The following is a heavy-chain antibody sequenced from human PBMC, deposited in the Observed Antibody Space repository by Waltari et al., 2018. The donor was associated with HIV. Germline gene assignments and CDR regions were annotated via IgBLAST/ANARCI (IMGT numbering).Heavy chain of an antibody. Sequence: EVRLVESGGGKVQPGRSLTLSCAASGFNFDQSAMHWVRQVPGQGPGWIAGSVYDSYRLEYANSVMGRFTISRDNAKKSLYLQMSSLRTEDTALYYCAKDTKARSIYYHFGLDVWGPGTMVFVSS. CDR2: SVYDSYRL. V-gene: IGHV3-9*01. D-gene: IGHD3-10*01. CDR1: GFNFDQSA. J-gene: IGHJ3*01. CDR3: AKDTKARSIYYHFGLDV.